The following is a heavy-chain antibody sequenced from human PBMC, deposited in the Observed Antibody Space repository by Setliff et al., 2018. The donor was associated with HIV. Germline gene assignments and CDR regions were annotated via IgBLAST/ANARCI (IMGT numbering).Heavy chain of an antibody. CDR2: IRYDGSNK. Sequence: GGSLRLSCAASGFTFSSYGMHWVRQAPGKGLEWVACIRYDGSNKYYADSVKGRFTISRDNSKNTLYLQMNSLRAEDTAVYYCAKDRVGAADYWGQGTLVTVSS. D-gene: IGHD1-26*01. CDR1: GFTFSSYG. CDR3: AKDRVGAADY. V-gene: IGHV3-30*02. J-gene: IGHJ4*02.